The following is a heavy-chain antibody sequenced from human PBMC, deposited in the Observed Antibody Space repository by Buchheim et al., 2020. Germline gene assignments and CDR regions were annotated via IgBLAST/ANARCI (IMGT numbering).Heavy chain of an antibody. Sequence: QVQLVESGGGVVQPGRSLRLSCAASGFTFSSYGMHWVRQAPGKGLEWVAVIWYDGSNKYYADSVKGRFTISRDNSKNTLYLQMNSLRAEDTAVYYCAKSGRGGGDYWYFDLWGRGTL. CDR3: AKSGRGGGDYWYFDL. CDR1: GFTFSSYG. CDR2: IWYDGSNK. J-gene: IGHJ2*01. D-gene: IGHD3-16*01. V-gene: IGHV3-33*06.